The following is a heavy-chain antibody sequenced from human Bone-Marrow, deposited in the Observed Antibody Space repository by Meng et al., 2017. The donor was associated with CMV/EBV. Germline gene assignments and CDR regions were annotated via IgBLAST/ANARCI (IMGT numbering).Heavy chain of an antibody. CDR3: ARGVPQARPIDY. Sequence: GESLKISCAASGFTFSSYGMHWVRQAPGKGLEWVAFIRYDGSNKYYADSVKGRFTISRDNSKNTLYLQMNSLRAEDTAVYYCARGVPQARPIDYWGQGTLVTVSS. D-gene: IGHD6-6*01. J-gene: IGHJ4*02. CDR2: IRYDGSNK. CDR1: GFTFSSYG. V-gene: IGHV3-30*02.